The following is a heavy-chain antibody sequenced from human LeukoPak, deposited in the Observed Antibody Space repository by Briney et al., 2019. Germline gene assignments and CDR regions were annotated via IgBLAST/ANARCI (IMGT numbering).Heavy chain of an antibody. CDR3: ARQAYDRSDY. CDR1: GGSISSSSYY. J-gene: IGHJ4*02. D-gene: IGHD3-22*01. CDR2: IYYSGST. Sequence: SETLSLTCTVSGGSISSSSYYWGWIRQPPGKGLEWIGSIYYSGSTYYNPSLKSRVTISVDTSKNQFSLKLSSVTAADTAVYYCARQAYDRSDYWGRGTLVTVSS. V-gene: IGHV4-39*01.